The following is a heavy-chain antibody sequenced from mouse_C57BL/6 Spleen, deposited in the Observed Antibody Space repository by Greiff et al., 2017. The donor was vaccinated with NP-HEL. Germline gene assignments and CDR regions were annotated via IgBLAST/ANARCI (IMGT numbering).Heavy chain of an antibody. CDR3: ARSGGNPYYYAMDY. D-gene: IGHD1-1*02. CDR1: GYTFTSYW. J-gene: IGHJ4*01. V-gene: IGHV1-64*01. Sequence: QVKLQQPGAELVKPGASVKLSCKASGYTFTSYWMHWVKQRPGQGLEWIGMIHPNSGSTNYNEKFKSKATLTVDKSSSTAYMQLSSLTSEDSAVYYCARSGGNPYYYAMDYWGQGTSVTVSS. CDR2: IHPNSGST.